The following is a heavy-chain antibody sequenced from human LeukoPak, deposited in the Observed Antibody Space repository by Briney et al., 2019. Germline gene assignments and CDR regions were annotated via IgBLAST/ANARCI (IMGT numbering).Heavy chain of an antibody. J-gene: IGHJ4*02. Sequence: SVKVSCKASGGTFSSYAISWVRQAPGQGLEWMGGIIPIFGTANYAQKLQGRVTMTTDTSTSTAYMELRSLRSDDTAVYYCARAGLGTGIDYWGQGTLVTVSS. CDR3: ARAGLGTGIDY. CDR2: IIPIFGTA. D-gene: IGHD1/OR15-1a*01. V-gene: IGHV1-69*05. CDR1: GGTFSSYA.